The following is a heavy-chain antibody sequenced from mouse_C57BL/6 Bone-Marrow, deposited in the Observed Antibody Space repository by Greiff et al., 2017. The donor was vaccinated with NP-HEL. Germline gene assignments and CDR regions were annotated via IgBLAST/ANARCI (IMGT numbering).Heavy chain of an antibody. J-gene: IGHJ4*01. Sequence: EVQGVESGTVLARPGASVKMSCKTSGYTFTSYWMHWVKQRPGQGLEWIGAIYPGNSDTSYNQKFKGKAKLTAVTSASTAYMELSSLTNEDSAVYYCTRSITTVVGYYAMDYWGQGTSVTVSS. CDR3: TRSITTVVGYYAMDY. D-gene: IGHD1-1*01. CDR1: GYTFTSYW. CDR2: IYPGNSDT. V-gene: IGHV1-5*01.